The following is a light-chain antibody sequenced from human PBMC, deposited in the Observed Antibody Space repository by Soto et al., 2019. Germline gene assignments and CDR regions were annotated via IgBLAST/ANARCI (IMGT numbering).Light chain of an antibody. CDR3: TSYTTSSTLSYV. V-gene: IGLV2-14*01. J-gene: IGLJ1*01. CDR2: EVS. CDR1: SSDVGGYNY. Sequence: QSVLTQPRSVSGSPGQSVTISCTGTSSDVGGYNYVSWYQQHPGRAPKLMVYEVSDRPSGVSNRFSGSKSGNSASLTISGLQAEDEADYYCTSYTTSSTLSYVFGTGTKLTVL.